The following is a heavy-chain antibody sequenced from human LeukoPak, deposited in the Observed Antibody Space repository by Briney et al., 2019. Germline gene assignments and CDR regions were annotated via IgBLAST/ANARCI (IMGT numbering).Heavy chain of an antibody. J-gene: IGHJ4*02. Sequence: ASVKVSCKASGYTFTSYGISWVRQAPGQGLEWMGWISAYNGNTDYAQKFQDRVTMTTDTSTSTAYMELRSLRSDDTAVYYCARGQIVTIIMSPTLDYWGQGNLVTVSS. CDR3: ARGQIVTIIMSPTLDY. V-gene: IGHV1-18*01. CDR1: GYTFTSYG. D-gene: IGHD3-22*01. CDR2: ISAYNGNT.